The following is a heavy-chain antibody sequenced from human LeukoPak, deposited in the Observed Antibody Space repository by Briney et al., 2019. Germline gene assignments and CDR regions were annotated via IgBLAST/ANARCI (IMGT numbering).Heavy chain of an antibody. CDR3: ARDCSGGSCSTDY. J-gene: IGHJ4*02. V-gene: IGHV4-34*01. CDR2: INHSGST. CDR1: GGSFSGYY. Sequence: PSETLSLTCAVYGGSFSGYYWSWIRQPPGKGPEWIGEINHSGSTNYNPSLKSRVAISVDTSKNQFSLKLSSVTAADTAVHYCARDCSGGSCSTDYWGQGTLVTVSS. D-gene: IGHD2-15*01.